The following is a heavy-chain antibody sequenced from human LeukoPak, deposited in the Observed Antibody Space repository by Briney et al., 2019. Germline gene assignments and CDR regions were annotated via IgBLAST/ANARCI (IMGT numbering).Heavy chain of an antibody. J-gene: IGHJ5*02. Sequence: SETLSLTCTVSGGSISSSSYYWGWIRQPPGKGLEWIGSIYYSGSTYYNPSLKSRVTISVDTSKNQFSLKLSSVTAADTAVYYCARTLDIVVVPAATTGGFDPWGQGTLVSVSS. CDR1: GGSISSSSYY. CDR3: ARTLDIVVVPAATTGGFDP. CDR2: IYYSGST. V-gene: IGHV4-39*07. D-gene: IGHD2-2*01.